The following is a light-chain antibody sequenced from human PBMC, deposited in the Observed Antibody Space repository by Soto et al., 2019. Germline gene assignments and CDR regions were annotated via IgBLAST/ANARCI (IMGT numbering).Light chain of an antibody. Sequence: EVVLTQSPATLSLSPGERATLSCGASQTVHSNYLAWYQHKPGLAPRLLIYDASSRDTGIPDRFRGSGSGTDLTFTISRLEPEDFAVYYCQQYGTSPRGTFGGGTKVEIK. CDR1: QTVHSNY. J-gene: IGKJ4*01. V-gene: IGKV3D-20*01. CDR2: DAS. CDR3: QQYGTSPRGT.